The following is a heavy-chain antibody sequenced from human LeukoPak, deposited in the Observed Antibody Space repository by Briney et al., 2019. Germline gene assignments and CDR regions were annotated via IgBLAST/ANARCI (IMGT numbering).Heavy chain of an antibody. CDR2: IYYSGDT. CDR3: ARHGVGDGDNF. V-gene: IGHV4-59*08. D-gene: IGHD5-24*01. J-gene: IGHJ4*02. Sequence: SETLSLTCTVSGASMSSYYWSWIRQPPGRGLERIGYIYYSGDTNYSPSLKSRVTMSLDPSKSQFSLKLRSVTAADTAVYYCARHGVGDGDNFWGQGALVTVSS. CDR1: GASMSSYY.